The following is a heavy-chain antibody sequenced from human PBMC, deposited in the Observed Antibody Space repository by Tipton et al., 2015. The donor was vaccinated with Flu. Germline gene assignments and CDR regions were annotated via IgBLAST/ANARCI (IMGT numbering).Heavy chain of an antibody. Sequence: TLSLTCTVSGGSISSYYWSWIRQPPGKGLEWIGYIYYSGSTNYNPSLKSRVTISVDTSKNQFSLKLSSVTAADTAVYYCARYGSVYAFDICGQGTMVTVSS. D-gene: IGHD4-17*01. CDR2: IYYSGST. CDR1: GGSISSYY. CDR3: ARYGSVYAFDI. V-gene: IGHV4-59*07. J-gene: IGHJ3*02.